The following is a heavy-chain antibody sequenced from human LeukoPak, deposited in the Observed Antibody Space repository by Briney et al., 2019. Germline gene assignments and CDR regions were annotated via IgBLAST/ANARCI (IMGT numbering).Heavy chain of an antibody. CDR1: GGTFSSYA. Sequence: ASVKDSCKASGGTFSSYAISWVRQAPGQGLEWMGRIIPILGIANYAQKFQGRVTITADKSTSTAYMELSSLRSEDTVVYYCARDPCSSTSCYTSPSGYWGQGTLVTVSS. CDR3: ARDPCSSTSCYTSPSGY. J-gene: IGHJ4*02. D-gene: IGHD2-2*02. V-gene: IGHV1-69*04. CDR2: IIPILGIA.